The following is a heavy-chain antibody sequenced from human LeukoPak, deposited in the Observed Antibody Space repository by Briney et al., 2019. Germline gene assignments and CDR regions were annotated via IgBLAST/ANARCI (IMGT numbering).Heavy chain of an antibody. D-gene: IGHD4-11*01. J-gene: IGHJ4*02. Sequence: SENLSLTCTVSGGSISSGDYYWSWIRQPPGKGLEWIGYIYYSGSTYYNPSLKSRVTMSVDTSKNQFSLKLSSVTAADTAVYYCARGGMTTFDYWGQGTLVTVSS. CDR3: ARGGMTTFDY. CDR2: IYYSGST. CDR1: GGSISSGDYY. V-gene: IGHV4-30-4*01.